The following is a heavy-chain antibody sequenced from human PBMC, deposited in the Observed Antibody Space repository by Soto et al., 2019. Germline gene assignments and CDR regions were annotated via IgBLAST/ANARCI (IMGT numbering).Heavy chain of an antibody. CDR3: ARSIVVVTALDY. J-gene: IGHJ4*02. CDR2: INPNSGGT. V-gene: IGHV1-2*04. D-gene: IGHD2-21*02. Sequence: ASVKVSCKTSGGTFRNDIITWVRQAPGQGLEWMGWINPNSGGTNYAQKFQGWVTMTRDTSISTAYMELSRLRSEDTAVYYCARSIVVVTALDYWGQGTLVTVSS. CDR1: GGTFRNDI.